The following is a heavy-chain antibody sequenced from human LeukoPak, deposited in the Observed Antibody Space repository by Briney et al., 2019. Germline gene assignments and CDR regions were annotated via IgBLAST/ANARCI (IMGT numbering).Heavy chain of an antibody. CDR2: ISSNGGST. CDR3: ARGNNYDILTGFSY. CDR1: GFTFSSYD. D-gene: IGHD3-9*01. Sequence: GGSLRLSCAASGFTFSSYDMHWVRQAPGKGLEYVSAISSNGGSTYYANSVKGRFTISRDNSKNTLYLQMGSLRAEDMAVYYCARGNNYDILTGFSYWGQGTLVTVSS. V-gene: IGHV3-64*01. J-gene: IGHJ4*02.